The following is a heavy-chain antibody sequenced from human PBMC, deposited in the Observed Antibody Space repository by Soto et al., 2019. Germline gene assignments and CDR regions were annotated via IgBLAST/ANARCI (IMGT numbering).Heavy chain of an antibody. V-gene: IGHV4-31*03. Sequence: SETLSLTCTVSGGSISSGGYYWSWIRQHPGKGLEWIGYIYYSGSTYYNPSLKSRVTISVDTSKNQFSLKLSSVTAADTAVYYCARDPYSGYAIGPSPFDYWGQGTLVTVSS. CDR1: GGSISSGGYY. J-gene: IGHJ4*02. CDR3: ARDPYSGYAIGPSPFDY. CDR2: IYYSGST. D-gene: IGHD5-12*01.